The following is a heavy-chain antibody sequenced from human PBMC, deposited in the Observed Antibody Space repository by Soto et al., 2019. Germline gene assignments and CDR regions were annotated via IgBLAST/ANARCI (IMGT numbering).Heavy chain of an antibody. D-gene: IGHD1-1*01. CDR1: GGSISSGGYY. J-gene: IGHJ3*02. CDR2: IYYSGST. Sequence: QVQLQESGPGLVKPSQTLSLTCTVSGGSISSGGYYWSWIRQHPGKGLEWIGYIYYSGSTYYNPSLKSRVTISVDTSKNQCSLKLSSVTAADTAVYYCARGENWTTLQPGAFDIWGQGTMVTVSS. V-gene: IGHV4-31*03. CDR3: ARGENWTTLQPGAFDI.